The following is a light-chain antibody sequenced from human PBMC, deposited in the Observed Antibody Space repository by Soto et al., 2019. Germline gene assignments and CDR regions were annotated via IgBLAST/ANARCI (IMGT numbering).Light chain of an antibody. Sequence: QSALTQPASVSGSPGQSITISCTGSSSDVGGYNYVSWYQQQPGKAPKLMIYDVSNRPSGVSNRFSGSKSGNTASLTISGLQAEDDADYYCSSYTSSSTPYVFGTGTKVTVL. CDR3: SSYTSSSTPYV. V-gene: IGLV2-14*01. CDR2: DVS. J-gene: IGLJ1*01. CDR1: SSDVGGYNY.